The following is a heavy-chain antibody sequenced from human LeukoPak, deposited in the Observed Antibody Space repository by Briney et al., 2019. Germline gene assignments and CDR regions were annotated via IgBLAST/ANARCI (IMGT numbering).Heavy chain of an antibody. CDR1: GFIFSTYG. CDR3: SKDNRLRWPLDVFDI. CDR2: ISDDGNNK. V-gene: IGHV3-30*18. J-gene: IGHJ3*02. Sequence: PGGSLRLSCAASGFIFSTYGMHWVRQAPGKGLEWLAVISDDGNNKDYADSVKGRFTISRDSSKNTLYLQMNSLRAEDTAVYYCSKDNRLRWPLDVFDIWGQGTMVTVSS. D-gene: IGHD4-23*01.